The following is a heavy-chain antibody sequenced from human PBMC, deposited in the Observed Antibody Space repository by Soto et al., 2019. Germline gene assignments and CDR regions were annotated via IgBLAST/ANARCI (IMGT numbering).Heavy chain of an antibody. J-gene: IGHJ4*02. CDR2: ISAYNGNT. V-gene: IGHV1-18*01. Sequence: ASVKVSCKASGYTFTSYGISWVRRAPGQGREWMGWISAYNGNTNYAQNLQGRVTMTTDTSTSTAYMELRSMRSDDTAVYYCARDGCRSTSCLGGYCGQGTLVTVSS. CDR1: GYTFTSYG. CDR3: ARDGCRSTSCLGGY. D-gene: IGHD2-2*01.